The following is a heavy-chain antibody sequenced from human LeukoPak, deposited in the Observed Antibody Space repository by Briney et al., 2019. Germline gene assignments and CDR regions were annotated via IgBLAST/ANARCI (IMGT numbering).Heavy chain of an antibody. CDR1: GFTFSSYA. CDR3: ARGADRGIVVAAD. V-gene: IGHV3-30-3*01. J-gene: IGHJ4*02. CDR2: ISYDGSNK. D-gene: IGHD6-19*01. Sequence: QTGGSLRLSCAASGFTFSSYAMHWVRQAPGKGLERVAVISYDGSNKYYADSVKGRFTISRDNSKNTLYPQMNSLRAEDTAVYYCARGADRGIVVAADWGQGALVTVSS.